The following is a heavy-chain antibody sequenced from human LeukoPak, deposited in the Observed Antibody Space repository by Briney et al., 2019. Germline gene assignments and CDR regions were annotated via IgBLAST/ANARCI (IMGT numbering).Heavy chain of an antibody. Sequence: PGGSLRLSCAASGFTFSNAWMTWVRQAPGQGLEWVARIKSKTDGETTDYAAPVKGRFTISRDVSKNTLYLQMNSLRAEDTAVYYCAKGYEYYYDSSGAFDIWGQGTMVTVSS. CDR2: IKSKTDGETT. J-gene: IGHJ3*02. CDR3: AKGYEYYYDSSGAFDI. CDR1: GFTFSNAW. V-gene: IGHV3-15*01. D-gene: IGHD3-22*01.